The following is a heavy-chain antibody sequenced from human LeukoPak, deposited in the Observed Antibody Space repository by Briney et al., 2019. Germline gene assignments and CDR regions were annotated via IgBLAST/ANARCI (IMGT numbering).Heavy chain of an antibody. CDR3: ARHNVEGYCSGDSCFPDNWFDP. D-gene: IGHD2-15*01. J-gene: IGHJ5*02. Sequence: SETLSLTCTVSGGSISSSSYYWGWIRQPPGKGLEWIGSIYYSGSTYYNPSLKSRVTISVDTSKNQFSLKLSSVTAADTAVYYCARHNVEGYCSGDSCFPDNWFDPWGQGTLVTVSS. CDR1: GGSISSSSYY. CDR2: IYYSGST. V-gene: IGHV4-39*01.